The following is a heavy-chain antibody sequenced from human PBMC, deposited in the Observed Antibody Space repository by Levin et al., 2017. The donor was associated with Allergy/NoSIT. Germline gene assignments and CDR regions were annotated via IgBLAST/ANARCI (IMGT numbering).Heavy chain of an antibody. CDR3: VKNGDSGELGY. V-gene: IGHV3-64D*06. J-gene: IGHJ4*02. D-gene: IGHD4-17*01. CDR1: GFTFNKNT. CDR2: ISNNGGRT. Sequence: AGGSLRLSCSASGFTFNKNTMQWVRQAPGKGLEHVSAISNNGGRTYYTDSVKGRFTISRDNSKNTLYLQMSSLRPEDTAMYYCVKNGDSGELGYWGQGTLVTVSS.